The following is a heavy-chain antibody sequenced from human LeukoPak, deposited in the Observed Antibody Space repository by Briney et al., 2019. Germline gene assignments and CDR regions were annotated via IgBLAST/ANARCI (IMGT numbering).Heavy chain of an antibody. V-gene: IGHV4-34*01. CDR1: VEPFSNYF. D-gene: IGHD5-24*01. CDR2: INHSGST. Sequence: SETLSLTCAVYVEPFSNYFWSWIRQSPGRGLEWIGEINHSGSTNYNSSLTSRVTISVDTSKNQFSLNLRSMTAADTAIYYCARGLGQYDYWGQGTLVTVSS. CDR3: ARGLGQYDY. J-gene: IGHJ4*02.